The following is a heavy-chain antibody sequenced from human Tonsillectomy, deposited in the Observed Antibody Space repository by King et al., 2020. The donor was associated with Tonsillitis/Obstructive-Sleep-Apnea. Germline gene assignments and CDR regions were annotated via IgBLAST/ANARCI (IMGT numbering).Heavy chain of an antibody. CDR3: AGGPAGADYYYMDV. CDR2: ISDNGSGT. V-gene: IGHV3-23*04. CDR1: GFTFRTYA. J-gene: IGHJ6*03. D-gene: IGHD6-19*01. Sequence: EQQLVQSGGGLVQPGGSLRLSCAASGFTFRTYAMSWVRQAPGKGLEWVSVISDNGSGTYYAVSVKGRFTISRDNSKNTLYLQMSSLRADDTAVYYCAGGPAGADYYYMDVWGQGTTVTVSS.